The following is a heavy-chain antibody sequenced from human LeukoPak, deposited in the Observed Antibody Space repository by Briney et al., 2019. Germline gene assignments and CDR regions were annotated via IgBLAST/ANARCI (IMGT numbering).Heavy chain of an antibody. CDR1: GGSFSGYY. CDR2: INHSGST. V-gene: IGHV4-34*01. J-gene: IGHJ5*02. D-gene: IGHD2-2*01. Sequence: LTXXVYGGSFSGYYWSWIRQPPGKGLEWIGEINHSGSTNYNPSLKSRVTISVDTSKNQFSLKLSSVTAADTAVYYCAREKARSHIVVVPAAHRGWFDPWGQGTLVTVSS. CDR3: AREKARSHIVVVPAAHRGWFDP.